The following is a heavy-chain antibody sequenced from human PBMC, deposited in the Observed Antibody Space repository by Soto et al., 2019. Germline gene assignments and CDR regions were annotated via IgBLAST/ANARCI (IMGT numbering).Heavy chain of an antibody. D-gene: IGHD4-17*01. J-gene: IGHJ5*02. Sequence: VQLVESGGAVVHPGGSLRLSCAASGFKFDDYSMHWVRQTPAKRLEWVSLISWDGSRTNYADSVRGRFTISRDSSKNSLYLEMNGLRTEDTGLYYCAAADYGDYPNWFEPWGQGTLVTVSS. CDR2: ISWDGSRT. CDR3: AAADYGDYPNWFEP. CDR1: GFKFDDYS. V-gene: IGHV3-43*01.